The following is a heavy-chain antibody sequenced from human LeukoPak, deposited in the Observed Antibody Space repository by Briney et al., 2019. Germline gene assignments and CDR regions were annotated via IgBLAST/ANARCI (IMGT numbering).Heavy chain of an antibody. V-gene: IGHV3-7*03. CDR3: ARGGGLDV. J-gene: IGHJ6*01. CDR1: GFTFSSYW. Sequence: PGGSLRLSCAASGFTFSSYWMNWARQAPGKGLEWVASINHNGNANYYVDSVKGRFTISRDNAKNSLYLQMSNLRAEDTAVYFCARGGGLDVWGKGPRSPSPQ. CDR2: INHNGNAN. D-gene: IGHD3-16*01.